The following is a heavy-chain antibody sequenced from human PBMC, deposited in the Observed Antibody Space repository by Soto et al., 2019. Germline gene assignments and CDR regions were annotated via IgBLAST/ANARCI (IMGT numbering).Heavy chain of an antibody. V-gene: IGHV3-72*01. CDR1: GFTFSDHH. D-gene: IGHD2-8*01. CDR3: ARVMGTSFDL. J-gene: IGHJ4*02. Sequence: EVQLVESGGGLVQPGGSLRLSCAASGFTFSDHHMDWVRQAPGKGLEWVGRARNKAHSYTTAYAASVKGRFTISRDDSKNSLSLQMNSLKTEDTAVYFCARVMGTSFDLWGQGTLVTVSS. CDR2: ARNKAHSYTT.